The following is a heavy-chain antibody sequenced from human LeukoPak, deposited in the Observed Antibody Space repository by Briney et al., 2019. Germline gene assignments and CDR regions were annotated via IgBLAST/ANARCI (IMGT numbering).Heavy chain of an antibody. D-gene: IGHD6-19*01. CDR1: AYSFTSYW. V-gene: IGHV5-51*01. CDR2: IYPGDSDT. Sequence: GESLKISCKGSAYSFTSYWIGWVRQMPGKGLEWMGIIYPGDSDTRYSPSFQGQVTISADKSISTAYLQWSSLKASDSAMYYCARSASYSSGWYGLNYYYYYMDVWGKGTTVTVSS. J-gene: IGHJ6*03. CDR3: ARSASYSSGWYGLNYYYYYMDV.